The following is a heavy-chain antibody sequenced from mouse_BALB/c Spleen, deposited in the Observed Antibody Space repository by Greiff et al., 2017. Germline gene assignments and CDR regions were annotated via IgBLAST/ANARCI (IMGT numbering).Heavy chain of an antibody. J-gene: IGHJ2*01. V-gene: IGHV3-8*02. CDR2: ISYSGST. D-gene: IGHD2-10*01. CDR3: ARWPYYGQYFDY. CDR1: GDSITSGY. Sequence: ESGPSLVKPSQTLSLTCSVTGDSITSGYWNWIRQFPGNKLEYMGYISYSGSTYYNPSLISRISITRNTSKNQFYLQLNSVTTEGTATAYCARWPYYGQYFDYWGEGTTLTVSS.